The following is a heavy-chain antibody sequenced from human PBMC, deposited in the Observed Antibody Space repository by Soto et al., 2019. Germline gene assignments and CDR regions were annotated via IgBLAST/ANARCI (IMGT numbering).Heavy chain of an antibody. V-gene: IGHV4-31*03. Sequence: PSETLSLTCTVSGSSISSGGYYWSWIRQHPGKGLEWIGYIYYSGSTYYNPSLKSRVTISVDTSKNQFSLKLSSVTAADTAVYYCARRAEYYYYGMDVWGQGTTVTVSS. CDR3: ARRAEYYYYGMDV. CDR1: GSSISSGGYY. CDR2: IYYSGST. J-gene: IGHJ6*02.